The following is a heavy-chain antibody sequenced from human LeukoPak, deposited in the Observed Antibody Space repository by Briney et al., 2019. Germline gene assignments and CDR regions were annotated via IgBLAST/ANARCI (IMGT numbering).Heavy chain of an antibody. D-gene: IGHD5-18*01. CDR1: GGSNSSGDYY. J-gene: IGHJ3*02. Sequence: SETLSLTCTVSGGSNSSGDYYWSWIRQPPGKGLEWIGYIYYSGSTYYNPSLKSRVTISVDTSKNQFSLKLSSVTAADTAVYYCAKSDVDTAMVTTAFDIWGQGTMVTVSS. CDR3: AKSDVDTAMVTTAFDI. V-gene: IGHV4-30-4*01. CDR2: IYYSGST.